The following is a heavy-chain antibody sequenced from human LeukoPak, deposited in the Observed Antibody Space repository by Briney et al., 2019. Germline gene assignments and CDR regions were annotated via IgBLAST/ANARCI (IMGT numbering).Heavy chain of an antibody. Sequence: GGSLRLSCAASGFAFRDYWMNWVRQAPGKGLEWVANINLGGSVILYVDSVKGRFTASRDNAENSVSLQMNSLRAEDTAVYYCAAWGLHNYWGQGTLVTVSS. V-gene: IGHV3-7*01. CDR2: INLGGSVI. CDR1: GFAFRDYW. D-gene: IGHD7-27*01. CDR3: AAWGLHNY. J-gene: IGHJ4*02.